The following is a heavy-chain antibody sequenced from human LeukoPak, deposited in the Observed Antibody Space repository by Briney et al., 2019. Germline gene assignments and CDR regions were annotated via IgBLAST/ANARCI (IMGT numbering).Heavy chain of an antibody. Sequence: GGSLRLSCAASGFTFSSYAMHWVRQAPGKGLEWVAVISYDGSNKYYADSVKGRFTISRDNSKNTLYLQMNSLRAEDTAVYYCATKGYSSSSNYFDYWGQGTLVTVSS. CDR3: ATKGYSSSSNYFDY. D-gene: IGHD6-13*01. V-gene: IGHV3-30-3*01. CDR2: ISYDGSNK. J-gene: IGHJ4*02. CDR1: GFTFSSYA.